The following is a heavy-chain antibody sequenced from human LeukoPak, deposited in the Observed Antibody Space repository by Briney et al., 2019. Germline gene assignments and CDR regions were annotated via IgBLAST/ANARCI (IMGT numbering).Heavy chain of an antibody. J-gene: IGHJ4*02. Sequence: GGSLRLSCAASGFTFSSYAMSWVRQAPGKGLEWVTAISGSGGSTYYADSVKGRFTISRDNSKNTLYLQMNSLRAEDTAVYYCAKDTRELMGPFDYWGQGTLVTVSS. CDR2: ISGSGGST. V-gene: IGHV3-23*01. CDR3: AKDTRELMGPFDY. D-gene: IGHD1-26*01. CDR1: GFTFSSYA.